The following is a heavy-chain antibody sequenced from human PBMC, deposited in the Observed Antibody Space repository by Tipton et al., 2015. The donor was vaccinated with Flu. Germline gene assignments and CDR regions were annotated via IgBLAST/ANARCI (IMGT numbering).Heavy chain of an antibody. Sequence: LRLSCTVSGGSISSSSYYWGWIRQPPGKGLEWIGSIYYSGSTHYNPSLKGRVTISVDTSKNQFSLKLSSVTAAVTAVYYCARDTIFGVAHWGQGTLVTVSS. CDR1: GGSISSSSYY. J-gene: IGHJ4*02. V-gene: IGHV4-39*07. CDR3: ARDTIFGVAH. CDR2: IYYSGST. D-gene: IGHD3-3*01.